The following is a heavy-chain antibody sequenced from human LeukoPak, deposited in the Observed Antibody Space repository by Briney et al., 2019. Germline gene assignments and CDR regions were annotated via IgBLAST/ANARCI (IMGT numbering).Heavy chain of an antibody. CDR3: ARSVPTYNWFDP. CDR2: VFHSGST. D-gene: IGHD2-2*01. CDR1: GYSISSTYY. J-gene: IGHJ5*02. V-gene: IGHV4-38-2*02. Sequence: PSETLSLTCTVSGYSISSTYYWGWIRQPPGKGLEWVGSVFHSGSTNYNPSLKSRVTISVDKSKNQFSLKLSSVTAADTAVYYCARSVPTYNWFDPWGQGTLVTVSS.